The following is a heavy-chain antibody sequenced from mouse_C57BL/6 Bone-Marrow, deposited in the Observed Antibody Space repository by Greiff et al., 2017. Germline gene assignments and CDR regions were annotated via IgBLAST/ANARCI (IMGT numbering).Heavy chain of an antibody. V-gene: IGHV1-82*01. CDR3: AREGPFITTVVPYDFDY. J-gene: IGHJ2*01. CDR1: GYAFSSSW. CDR2: IYPGDGDT. Sequence: QVQLQQSGPELVKPGASVKISCKASGYAFSSSWMNWVKQRPGKGLEWIGRIYPGDGDTNYNGKFKGKATLTADKSSSTAYMQLSSLTSEDSAVYFCAREGPFITTVVPYDFDYWGQGTTLTVSS. D-gene: IGHD1-1*01.